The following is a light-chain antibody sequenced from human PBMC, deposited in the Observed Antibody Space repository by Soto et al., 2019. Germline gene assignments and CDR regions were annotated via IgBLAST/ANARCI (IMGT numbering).Light chain of an antibody. J-gene: IGKJ4*01. CDR1: QSISTF. CDR2: SAS. Sequence: DIQMTQSPSSLSASVGDRVTITCRASQSISTFFAWYQQRPGRAPHILIYSASRLLSGVPSRFSGNGSGTDFTLTINSLQPEDVATYYCQQSHSAPLTVGGGTKVEIK. V-gene: IGKV1-39*01. CDR3: QQSHSAPLT.